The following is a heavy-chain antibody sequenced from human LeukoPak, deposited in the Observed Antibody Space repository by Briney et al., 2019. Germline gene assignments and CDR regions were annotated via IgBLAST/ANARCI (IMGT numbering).Heavy chain of an antibody. J-gene: IGHJ5*02. D-gene: IGHD3-22*01. CDR1: GFTFSSYA. CDR3: AKDRLIVVVQGPFDP. V-gene: IGHV3-23*01. Sequence: GGSLRLSCAASGFTFSSYAMNWVRQAPGKGLEWVSHISGSGISTYYADSVKGRFTFSRDNSKNTLYLQMNSLRAEDTAVYYCAKDRLIVVVQGPFDPWGQGTLVTVSS. CDR2: ISGSGIST.